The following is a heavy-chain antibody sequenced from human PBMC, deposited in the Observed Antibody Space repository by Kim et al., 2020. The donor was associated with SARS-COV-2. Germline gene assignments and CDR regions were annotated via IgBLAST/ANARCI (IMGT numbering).Heavy chain of an antibody. V-gene: IGHV4-59*01. D-gene: IGHD1-26*01. CDR3: ARLRYSGSYYASDFDY. J-gene: IGHJ4*01. CDR1: GGSINSYY. Sequence: SETLSLTCTVSGGSINSYYWSWIRQPPGKRLEWIGYIYYSGSTNYNPSLKSRVTISVDTSKNQFSLRLSSVTAADTAVYYCARLRYSGSYYASDFDYGG. CDR2: IYYSGST.